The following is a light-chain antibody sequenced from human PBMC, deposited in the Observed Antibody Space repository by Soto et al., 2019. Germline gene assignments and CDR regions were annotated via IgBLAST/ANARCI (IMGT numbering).Light chain of an antibody. V-gene: IGKV3-15*01. CDR1: QSVSSN. CDR3: QQYNSYS. CDR2: GAS. Sequence: EIVITQSPTTLSVSPRERATLSCRASQSVSSNLAWYQQKPGQAPRLLIYGASTRATGIPARFSGSGSGTEFTLTISSLQPDDLATYYCQQYNSYSFGQGTRLEIK. J-gene: IGKJ5*01.